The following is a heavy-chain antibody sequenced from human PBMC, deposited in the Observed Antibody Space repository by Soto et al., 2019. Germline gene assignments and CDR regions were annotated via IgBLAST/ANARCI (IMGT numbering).Heavy chain of an antibody. Sequence: QVQLVESGGGVVQPGRSLRLSCAASKFTFSYYGMHWVRQAPGKGLEWVAVISYEGSNNYYADPVKGRFTISRDNSKNTLYLEMNSLRTEDTAVYYCAKPISISGVIIDAFDVWGQGTMVTVSS. D-gene: IGHD3-3*01. V-gene: IGHV3-30*18. CDR3: AKPISISGVIIDAFDV. CDR2: ISYEGSNN. CDR1: KFTFSYYG. J-gene: IGHJ3*01.